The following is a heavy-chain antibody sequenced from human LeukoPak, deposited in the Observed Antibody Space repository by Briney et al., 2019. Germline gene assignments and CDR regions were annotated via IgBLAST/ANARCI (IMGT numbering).Heavy chain of an antibody. CDR3: ARDQMGAIWSGYWD. CDR2: IYSGGST. CDR1: GFTVSSNY. V-gene: IGHV3-53*01. Sequence: GSLRLSCAASGFTVSSNYMSWVRQAPGKGLEWVSVIYSGGSTYYADSVKGRFTISRDNSKNTLYLQMNSLRAEDTAVYYCARDQMGAIWSGYWDWGQGTLVTVSS. J-gene: IGHJ4*02. D-gene: IGHD3-3*01.